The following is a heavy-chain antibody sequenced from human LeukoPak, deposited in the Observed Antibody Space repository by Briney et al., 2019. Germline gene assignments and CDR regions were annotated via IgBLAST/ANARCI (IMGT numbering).Heavy chain of an antibody. CDR1: GGSISSYY. Sequence: SETLSLTCTVSGGSISSYYWSWIRQPPGKGLEWIGEINHSGSTNYNPSLKSRVSISVDTSNNQFSLKLSSVTAADTAVYYCARRWFGELSTFDYWGQGTLVTVSS. D-gene: IGHD3-10*01. CDR2: INHSGST. V-gene: IGHV4-34*01. J-gene: IGHJ4*02. CDR3: ARRWFGELSTFDY.